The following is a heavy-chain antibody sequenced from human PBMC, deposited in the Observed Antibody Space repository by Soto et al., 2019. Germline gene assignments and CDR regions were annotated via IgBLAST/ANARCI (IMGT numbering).Heavy chain of an antibody. Sequence: QVQLEESGPGLVKPSGTLSLTCAVSGGSISTDNWCSWVRQPPGKGLEWVGEIYHTGNTNYNPSLKSRLTISIDKSKDQFSLDVTFVTAADTAVYYCARGGRWLFDYWGQGALVTVSS. D-gene: IGHD6-19*01. V-gene: IGHV4-4*02. CDR3: ARGGRWLFDY. CDR1: GGSISTDNW. CDR2: IYHTGNT. J-gene: IGHJ4*02.